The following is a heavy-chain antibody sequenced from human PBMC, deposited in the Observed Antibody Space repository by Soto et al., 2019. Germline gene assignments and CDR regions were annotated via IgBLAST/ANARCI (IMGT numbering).Heavy chain of an antibody. CDR3: ARHAITASDPVDY. CDR1: GGSISSYY. J-gene: IGHJ4*02. V-gene: IGHV4-59*08. CDR2: IYYSGST. D-gene: IGHD1-20*01. Sequence: PSETLSLTCTVSGGSISSYYWSWIRQPPGKGLEWIGYIYYSGSTNYNPSLKSRVTISVDTSKNQFSLKLSSVTAADTAVYYCARHAITASDPVDYWGQGTLVTVSS.